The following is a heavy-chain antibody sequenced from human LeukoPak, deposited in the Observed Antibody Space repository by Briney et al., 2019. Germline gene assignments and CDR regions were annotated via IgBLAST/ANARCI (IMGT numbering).Heavy chain of an antibody. CDR1: GYSISSGYY. D-gene: IGHD4-11*01. J-gene: IGHJ4*02. V-gene: IGHV4-38-2*02. CDR3: AREEAEDYHIDY. CDR2: MYHSGST. Sequence: PSETLSLTCTVSGYSISSGYYWGWIRQPPGKGLEWIGSMYHSGSTYYNPSLKSRVTISVDTSKNHFSLKLSSVTAADTAVYYCAREEAEDYHIDYWGQGTLVTVSS.